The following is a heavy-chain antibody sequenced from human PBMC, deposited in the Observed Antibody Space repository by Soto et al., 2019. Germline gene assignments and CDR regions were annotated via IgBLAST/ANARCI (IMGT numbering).Heavy chain of an antibody. J-gene: IGHJ4*02. CDR1: GGSISSYY. Sequence: PSETLSLTCTVSGGSISSYYWSWIRQPPGKGLEWIGYIYYSGSTNYNPSLKSRVTISVDTSKSQFSLKLSSVTAADTAVYYCAREGVTYYYGSGSYYNAMVFDYWGQGTLVTVSS. V-gene: IGHV4-59*12. CDR2: IYYSGST. D-gene: IGHD3-10*01. CDR3: AREGVTYYYGSGSYYNAMVFDY.